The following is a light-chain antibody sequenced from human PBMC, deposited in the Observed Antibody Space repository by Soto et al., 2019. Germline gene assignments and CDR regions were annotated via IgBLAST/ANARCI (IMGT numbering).Light chain of an antibody. CDR1: SSDVGSYNL. V-gene: IGLV2-23*01. Sequence: QSALTQPASVSGSPGQSITISCTGTSSDVGSYNLVSWYQQHRGKAPKLMIYEGRKRPSGVSNRFSGSKSGNTASLTISGLQADDESDYYCCSYAGSLVLFGGGTKLTVL. J-gene: IGLJ2*01. CDR2: EGR. CDR3: CSYAGSLVL.